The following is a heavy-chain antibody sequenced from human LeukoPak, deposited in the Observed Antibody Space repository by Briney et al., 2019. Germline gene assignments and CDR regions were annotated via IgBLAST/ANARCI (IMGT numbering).Heavy chain of an antibody. CDR3: ARANPVYGDFDY. V-gene: IGHV3-53*01. Sequence: GGSLRLSCALSGLTVNDNYMSWVRQAPGKGLEWVSLIFPDGRTYYADFVQGRFPISRDMSRNILFLDMSSLRAEDTAVFFCARANPVYGDFDYWGQGTLVTVSS. CDR2: IFPDGRT. J-gene: IGHJ4*02. D-gene: IGHD4-17*01. CDR1: GLTVNDNY.